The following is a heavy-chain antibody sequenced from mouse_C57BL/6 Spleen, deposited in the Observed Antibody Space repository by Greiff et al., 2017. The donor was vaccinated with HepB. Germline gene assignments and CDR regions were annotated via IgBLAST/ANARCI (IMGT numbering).Heavy chain of an antibody. CDR3: ARGGVYYGYFDY. V-gene: IGHV1-53*01. CDR1: GYTFTSYW. J-gene: IGHJ2*01. CDR2: INPSNGGT. D-gene: IGHD1-1*01. Sequence: VQLQQSGTELVKPGASVKLSCKASGYTFTSYWMHWVKQRPGQGLEWIGNINPSNGGTNYNEKFKSKATLTVDKSSSTAYMQLSSLTSEDSAVYYCARGGVYYGYFDYWGQGTTLTVSS.